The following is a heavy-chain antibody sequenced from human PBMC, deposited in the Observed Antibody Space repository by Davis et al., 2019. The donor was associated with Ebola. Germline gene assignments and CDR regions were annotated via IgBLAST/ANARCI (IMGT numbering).Heavy chain of an antibody. J-gene: IGHJ4*02. CDR3: AKQESLYGSSDY. CDR2: IYPGDSDT. Sequence: GESLKISCEGSGYSFSTYWIGWVRQMPGKGLEWMGIIYPGDSDTRYSPFFEGQVTISVDRSISNAYLQWSSLKASDTAMYYCAKQESLYGSSDYWGQGTLVTVSS. CDR1: GYSFSTYW. V-gene: IGHV5-51*01. D-gene: IGHD3-22*01.